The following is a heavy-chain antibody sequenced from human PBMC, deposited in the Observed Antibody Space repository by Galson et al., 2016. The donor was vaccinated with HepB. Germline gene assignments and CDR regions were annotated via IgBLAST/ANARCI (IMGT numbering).Heavy chain of an antibody. V-gene: IGHV1-69*13. CDR3: AAGTDFDY. CDR2: IIPIFGKP. J-gene: IGHJ4*02. Sequence: SVKVSCKASGDSFSHYSIKWVRQAPGQGLECMARIIPIFGKPDYAHGVQGRVTITADLSTNTTYMELSSLTSEDTALYYCAAGTDFDYWGQGTLVTVSS. CDR1: GDSFSHYS. D-gene: IGHD3/OR15-3a*01.